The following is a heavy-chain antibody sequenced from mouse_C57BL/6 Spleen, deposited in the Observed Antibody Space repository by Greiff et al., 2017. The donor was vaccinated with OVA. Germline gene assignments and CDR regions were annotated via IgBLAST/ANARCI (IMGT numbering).Heavy chain of an antibody. Sequence: EVKLQESGPELVKPGASVKISCKASGYSFTDYNMNWVKQSNGKSLEWIGVINPNYGTTSYNQKFKGKATLTVDQSSSTAYMQLNSLTSEDSAVYYCARPDYYGSSTGYFDVWGTGTTVTVSS. CDR1: GYSFTDYN. J-gene: IGHJ1*03. D-gene: IGHD1-1*01. CDR3: ARPDYYGSSTGYFDV. CDR2: INPNYGTT. V-gene: IGHV1-39*01.